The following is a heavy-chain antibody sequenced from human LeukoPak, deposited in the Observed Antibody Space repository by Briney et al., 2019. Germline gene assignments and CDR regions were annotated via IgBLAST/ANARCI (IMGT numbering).Heavy chain of an antibody. V-gene: IGHV3-30-3*01. J-gene: IGHJ4*02. CDR3: ARSLVGAFDY. Sequence: PGRSLRLSCAASGFTFSSYAMHWVRQAPGKGLEWVAVISYDGSNKYYAGSVKGRFTISRDNSKNTLYLQMNSLRAEDTAVYYCARSLVGAFDYWGQGTLVTVSS. D-gene: IGHD1-26*01. CDR2: ISYDGSNK. CDR1: GFTFSSYA.